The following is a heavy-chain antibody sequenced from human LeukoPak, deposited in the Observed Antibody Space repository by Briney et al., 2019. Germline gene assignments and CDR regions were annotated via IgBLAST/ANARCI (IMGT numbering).Heavy chain of an antibody. D-gene: IGHD3-22*01. CDR1: GFTFSSYW. V-gene: IGHV3-7*01. CDR2: IKQDGSEK. CDR3: ATTYDSSGYYWWDYYYMDV. J-gene: IGHJ6*03. Sequence: PGGSLRLSCAASGFTFSSYWMSWVRQAPGKGLEWVANIKQDGSEKYYVDSVKGRFTISRDNAKNSLYLQMNSLRAEDTAVYYCATTYDSSGYYWWDYYYMDVWGKGTTVTVSS.